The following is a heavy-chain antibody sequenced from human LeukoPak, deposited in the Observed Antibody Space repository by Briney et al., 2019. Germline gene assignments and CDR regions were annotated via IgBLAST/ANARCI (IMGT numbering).Heavy chain of an antibody. CDR3: ARQITFGGVEFDP. J-gene: IGHJ5*02. D-gene: IGHD3-16*01. Sequence: PGEALKISCKGSGYSFTSYWIGWVRQMPGKGLEWMGIIYPGDSDARYSPSFQGQVTISVDKSITTAYLQWSSLKASDSAMYFSARQITFGGVEFDPWGQGTLVTVSS. V-gene: IGHV5-51*01. CDR2: IYPGDSDA. CDR1: GYSFTSYW.